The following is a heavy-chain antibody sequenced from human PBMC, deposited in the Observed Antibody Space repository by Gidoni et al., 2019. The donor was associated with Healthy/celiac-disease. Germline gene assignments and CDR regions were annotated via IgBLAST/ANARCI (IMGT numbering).Heavy chain of an antibody. CDR3: AYSSPVGAFDI. CDR2: IYYSGST. D-gene: IGHD6-13*01. J-gene: IGHJ3*02. V-gene: IGHV4-39*01. CDR1: GGSISSSSYY. Sequence: QLQLQESGPGLVKPSETLSLTCTVSGGSISSSSYYWGWIRQPPGKGLEWIGSIYYSGSTYYNPSLKSRVTISVDTSKNQFSLKLSSVTAADTAVYYCAYSSPVGAFDIWGQGTMVTVSS.